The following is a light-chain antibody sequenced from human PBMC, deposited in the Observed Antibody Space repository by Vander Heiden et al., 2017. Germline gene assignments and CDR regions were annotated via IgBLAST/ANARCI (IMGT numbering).Light chain of an antibody. CDR3: GTWDSNSVV. J-gene: IGLJ2*01. V-gene: IGLV4-60*03. CDR1: SGHSSCL. CDR2: LEGSGGY. Sequence: QPVLTQSSSASASLASSVKPTCTLSSGHSSCLIAWHQQQPGKAPRYVRKLEGSGGYNKGSGVPDRFSGSSSGADRYLTISNLQSEDEADYYCGTWDSNSVVFGGGTKLTVL.